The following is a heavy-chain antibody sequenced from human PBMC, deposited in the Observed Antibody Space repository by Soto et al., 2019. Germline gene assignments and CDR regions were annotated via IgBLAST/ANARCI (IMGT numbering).Heavy chain of an antibody. CDR3: AKDDSRYCSGGNCYVHY. D-gene: IGHD2-15*01. V-gene: IGHV3-23*01. Sequence: GGYVRLSCAASGFSFSRYAMIWVRQAPGKGLDWVSTIVDSGDSIYYEDSVKGRFTISRDNSKNTLYLQMHSLRAEDTAVYYCAKDDSRYCSGGNCYVHYWGQGSLVTVS. CDR1: GFSFSRYA. J-gene: IGHJ4*02. CDR2: IVDSGDSI.